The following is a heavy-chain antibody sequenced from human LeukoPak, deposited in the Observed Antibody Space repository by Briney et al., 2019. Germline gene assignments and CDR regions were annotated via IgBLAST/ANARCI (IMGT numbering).Heavy chain of an antibody. Sequence: ASVKVSCKVSGYTLTELSMHWVRQAPGKGLEWMGGFDPEDGETIYAQKFQGRVTMTEDTSTDTAYMELSSPRSEDTAVYYCATDLGYCSSTSCYSIGWGQGTLVTVSS. V-gene: IGHV1-24*01. CDR3: ATDLGYCSSTSCYSIG. CDR1: GYTLTELS. CDR2: FDPEDGET. D-gene: IGHD2-2*01. J-gene: IGHJ4*02.